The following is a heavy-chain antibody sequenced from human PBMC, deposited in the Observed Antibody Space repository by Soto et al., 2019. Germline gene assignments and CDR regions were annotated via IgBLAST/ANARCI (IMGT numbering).Heavy chain of an antibody. CDR2: IIPVLGTT. Sequence: QVQLVQSGAEVKKPGSSVRVSCRASGDTFSSYTVNWLRQAPGQGLEWMGRIIPVLGTTDYAQKFKGRATVTTNKSRKTPDMELSSLRSEDTAVYYCARRRYCGYDCYHKHYNGVDVWGRGTTVTVAS. V-gene: IGHV1-69*08. J-gene: IGHJ6*02. CDR3: ARRRYCGYDCYHKHYNGVDV. D-gene: IGHD2-21*02. CDR1: GDTFSSYT.